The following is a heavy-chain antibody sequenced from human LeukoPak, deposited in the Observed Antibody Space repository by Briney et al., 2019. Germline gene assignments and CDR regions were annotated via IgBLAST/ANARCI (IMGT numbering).Heavy chain of an antibody. V-gene: IGHV5-51*01. CDR1: GYSFTSYW. D-gene: IGHD2-2*01. Sequence: GESLKISCMGSGYSFTSYWIGWVRQMPGKGLEWMGIIYPGDSDTTYSPSFQGQVTISADKSISTAYLQWSSLKASDTAMYYCARQHIVVVPAAAYYYYYGMDVWGQGTTVTVSS. J-gene: IGHJ6*02. CDR3: ARQHIVVVPAAAYYYYYGMDV. CDR2: IYPGDSDT.